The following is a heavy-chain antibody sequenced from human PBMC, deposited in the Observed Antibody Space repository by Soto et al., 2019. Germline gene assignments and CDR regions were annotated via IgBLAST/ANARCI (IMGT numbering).Heavy chain of an antibody. V-gene: IGHV3-30*18. J-gene: IGHJ6*03. CDR1: GFTLNNSG. D-gene: IGHD2-2*01. Sequence: GGSRRLSCAASGFTLNNSGLPWVRQAPGKGLEGVATISNDGSDKYYADSVKGRLTISRDNSKNTLYLQMNSLRAEDTAVYYCAKGPLCSSTSCYRYYYMGVWGKGTTVTVSS. CDR2: ISNDGSDK. CDR3: AKGPLCSSTSCYRYYYMGV.